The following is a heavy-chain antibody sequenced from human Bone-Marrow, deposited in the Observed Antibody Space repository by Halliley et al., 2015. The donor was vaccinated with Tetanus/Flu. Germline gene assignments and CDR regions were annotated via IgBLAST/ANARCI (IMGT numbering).Heavy chain of an antibody. CDR3: ARVDTVTSFDS. D-gene: IGHD4-17*01. Sequence: LEWIGYIYYSGNTNSNPSLKSRVPISLDTSKKQFSLKLSSVTAADTAVYFCARVDTVTSFDSWGQGTLVTVSS. J-gene: IGHJ4*02. V-gene: IGHV4-59*01. CDR2: IYYSGNT.